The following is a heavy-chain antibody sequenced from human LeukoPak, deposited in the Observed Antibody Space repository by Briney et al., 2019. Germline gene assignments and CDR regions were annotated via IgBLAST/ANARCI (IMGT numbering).Heavy chain of an antibody. CDR2: TNADGSTK. J-gene: IGHJ4*02. CDR1: GFTFSNYH. CDR3: ARATEPYCSGGSCYSGY. V-gene: IGHV3-7*01. D-gene: IGHD2-15*01. Sequence: GGSLRLSCATSGFTFSNYHMSWVRQAPGKGLEWVANTNADGSTKYYVDSVKGRFTISRDNAKNSLYLQMNSLRAEDTAVYYCARATEPYCSGGSCYSGYWGQGTLVTVSS.